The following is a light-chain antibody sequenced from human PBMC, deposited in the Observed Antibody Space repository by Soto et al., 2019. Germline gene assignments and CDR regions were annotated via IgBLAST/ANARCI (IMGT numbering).Light chain of an antibody. J-gene: IGKJ4*01. CDR1: QSVSSY. V-gene: IGKV3-11*01. Sequence: EIVLTQSPATLSLSPGERATLSCRASQSVSSYLAWYQQKPGQAPRLLIYDASNRATGIPARFSGSGSGTDFTLTISSLEPEDFAVYYCQQRSNWLTFGGGXXV. CDR3: QQRSNWLT. CDR2: DAS.